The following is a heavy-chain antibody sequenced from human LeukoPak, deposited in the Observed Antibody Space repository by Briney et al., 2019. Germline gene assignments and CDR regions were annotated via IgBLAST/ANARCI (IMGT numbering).Heavy chain of an antibody. CDR2: ISYDGSNK. CDR3: ARGGAAGIYGMDV. J-gene: IGHJ6*02. V-gene: IGHV3-30*02. CDR1: GFTFSSHG. Sequence: GGSLRLSCAASGFTFSSHGMHWVRQAPGKGLEWVTFISYDGSNKDHADSVKGRFTISRDNSKNTLYLQVDSLRPEDTAVYYCARGGAAGIYGMDVWGQGAIMTVTS. D-gene: IGHD6-13*01.